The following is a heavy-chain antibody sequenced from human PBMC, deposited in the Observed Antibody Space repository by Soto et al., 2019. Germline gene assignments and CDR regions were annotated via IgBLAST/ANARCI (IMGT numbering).Heavy chain of an antibody. CDR3: AKDRYSSSWSDYFDY. V-gene: IGHV3-23*01. J-gene: IGHJ4*02. CDR2: ISGSGGST. D-gene: IGHD6-13*01. CDR1: GVTFSSYA. Sequence: PGGSLRLSCAASGVTFSSYAMSWVRQAPGKGLEWVSAISGSGGSTYYADSVKGRFTISRDNSKNTLYLQMNSLRAEDTAVYYCAKDRYSSSWSDYFDYWGQGTLVTVSS.